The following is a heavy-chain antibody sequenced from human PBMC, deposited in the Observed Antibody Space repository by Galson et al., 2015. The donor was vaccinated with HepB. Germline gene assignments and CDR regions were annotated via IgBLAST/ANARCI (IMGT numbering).Heavy chain of an antibody. J-gene: IGHJ3*02. Sequence: SVKVSCKASGGTFSSYAISWVRQAPGQGLEWMGRIIPILGIANYAQKFQGRVTITADKSTSTAYMELSSLRSEDTAVYYCARDGGSDAFDIWGQGTMVTVSS. V-gene: IGHV1-69*04. D-gene: IGHD2-15*01. CDR1: GGTFSSYA. CDR3: ARDGGSDAFDI. CDR2: IIPILGIA.